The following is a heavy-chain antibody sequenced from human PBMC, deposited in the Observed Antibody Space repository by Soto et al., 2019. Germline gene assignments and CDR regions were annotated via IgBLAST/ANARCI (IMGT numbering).Heavy chain of an antibody. Sequence: QMQLVQSGAEVKKTGSTVTVSCKALGNTFTYRYLHWVRQAPGQALEWMGWITPFSGDVHYAQKFHERATITRDRSINTAYMRMSSLRSEDTAMYYCASGGAGSGTFTCELPDLWGEGTLVTVSS. CDR3: ASGGAGSGTFTCELPDL. V-gene: IGHV1-45*02. CDR1: GNTFTYRY. J-gene: IGHJ5*02. CDR2: ITPFSGDV. D-gene: IGHD3-16*01.